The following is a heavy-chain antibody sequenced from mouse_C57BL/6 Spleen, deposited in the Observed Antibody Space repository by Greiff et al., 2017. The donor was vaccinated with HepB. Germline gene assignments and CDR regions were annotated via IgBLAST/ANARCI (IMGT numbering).Heavy chain of an antibody. J-gene: IGHJ3*01. D-gene: IGHD1-1*01. CDR1: GYTFTDYY. V-gene: IGHV1-76*01. Sequence: VQLQQSGAELVRPGASVKLSCKASGYTFTDYYINWVKQRPGQGLEWIARIYPGSGNTYYNEKFKGKATLTAEKSSSTAYMQLSSLTSEDSAVYFWARDSSYRFAYWGQGTLVTVSA. CDR3: ARDSSYRFAY. CDR2: IYPGSGNT.